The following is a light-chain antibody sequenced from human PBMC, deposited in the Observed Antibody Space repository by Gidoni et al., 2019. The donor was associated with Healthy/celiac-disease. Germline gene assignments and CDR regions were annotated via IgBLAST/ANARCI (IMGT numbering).Light chain of an antibody. CDR1: SSDVGGYNY. J-gene: IGLJ3*02. CDR3: CSYAFSYTWV. CDR2: DVS. V-gene: IGLV2-11*01. Sequence: QAALTQPRSVSGSPGQSVTISCTGTSSDVGGYNYVSWYQPQPGKAPKLRIYDVSQRPAGVPDRFSGFKSGNTASLPISGLQAEDEADYYCCSYAFSYTWVFGGGTKLTVL.